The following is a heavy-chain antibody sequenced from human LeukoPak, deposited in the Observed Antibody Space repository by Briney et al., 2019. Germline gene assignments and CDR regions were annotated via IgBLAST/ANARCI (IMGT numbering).Heavy chain of an antibody. CDR3: ARILIDYYDSSGYYRELYYFDY. Sequence: GASVNVSCKASGYTFTGYYMHWVRQAPGQGLEWMGRINPNSGGTNYAQKFQGRVTMTRDTSISTAYMELSRLRSDDTAVYYCARILIDYYDSSGYYRELYYFDYWGQGTLVTVSS. CDR1: GYTFTGYY. CDR2: INPNSGGT. D-gene: IGHD3-22*01. J-gene: IGHJ4*02. V-gene: IGHV1-2*06.